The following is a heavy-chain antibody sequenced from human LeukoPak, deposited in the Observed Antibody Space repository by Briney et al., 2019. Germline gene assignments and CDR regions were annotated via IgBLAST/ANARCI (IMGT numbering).Heavy chain of an antibody. CDR2: IYYSGST. CDR3: ARARRDVAEAMD. Sequence: WVRQAPGKGLEWIGSIYYSGSTYYNPSLKSRVTISVDTSKNQFSLKLSSVTAADTAVYYCARARRDVAEAMDWGQGTLVTVSS. D-gene: IGHD1-14*01. V-gene: IGHV4-39*01. J-gene: IGHJ4*02.